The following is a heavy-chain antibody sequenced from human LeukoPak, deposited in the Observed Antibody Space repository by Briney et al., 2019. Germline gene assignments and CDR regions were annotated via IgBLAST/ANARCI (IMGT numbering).Heavy chain of an antibody. CDR2: IKSKTDGGTT. CDR1: GFTFNDAW. D-gene: IGHD6-13*01. Sequence: GGSLRLSCAASGFTFNDAWMSWVRQAPGKGLEWVGRIKSKTDGGTTDYAAPVKGRFTISRDDSKNTLYLKMNGLKIEDTGVYYCTTDAGYSSNWYNYWGQGPRVTVSS. V-gene: IGHV3-15*01. J-gene: IGHJ4*02. CDR3: TTDAGYSSNWYNY.